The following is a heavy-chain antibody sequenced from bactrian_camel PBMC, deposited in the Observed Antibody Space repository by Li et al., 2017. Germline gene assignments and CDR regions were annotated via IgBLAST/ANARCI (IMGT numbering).Heavy chain of an antibody. CDR2: INSGGGST. CDR3: AAPAVVSGTRSANMSIAT. Sequence: SLRLSCAASGFTFSSYDMSWVRQAPGKGLEWVSAINSGGGSTYSADSVKGRFTISRDNANYTMYLQMNSLKPEDTAMYYCAAPAVVSGTRSANMSIATGARGPRSPSP. V-gene: IGHV3S40*01. J-gene: IGHJ4*01. D-gene: IGHD6*01. CDR1: GFTFSSYD.